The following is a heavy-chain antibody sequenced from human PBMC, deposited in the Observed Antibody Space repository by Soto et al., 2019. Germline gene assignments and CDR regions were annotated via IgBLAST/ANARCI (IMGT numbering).Heavy chain of an antibody. CDR3: AGTTSHHWLYMDV. D-gene: IGHD1-7*01. Sequence: GGSLRLSCAASGFTFDDYAMHWVRQAPGKGLEWVSGISWNSGSIGYADSVKGRFTISRDNAKNSLYLQMNSLRAEDTAVYYCAGTTSHHWLYMDVWGKGATVTVSS. J-gene: IGHJ6*03. CDR1: GFTFDDYA. V-gene: IGHV3-9*01. CDR2: ISWNSGSI.